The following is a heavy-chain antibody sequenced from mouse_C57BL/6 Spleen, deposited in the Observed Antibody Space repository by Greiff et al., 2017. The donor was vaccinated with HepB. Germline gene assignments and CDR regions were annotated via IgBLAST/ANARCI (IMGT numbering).Heavy chain of an antibody. CDR3: ARHEDFDDYFDY. CDR1: GYTFTEYT. CDR2: FYPGSGSI. J-gene: IGHJ2*01. Sequence: QVQLKQSGAELVKPGASVKLSCKASGYTFTEYTIHWVKQRSGQGLEWIGWFYPGSGSIKYNEKFKDKATLTADKSSSIVYMELSRLTSEDSAVYFFARHEDFDDYFDYWGQGTTLTVSS. V-gene: IGHV1-62-2*01.